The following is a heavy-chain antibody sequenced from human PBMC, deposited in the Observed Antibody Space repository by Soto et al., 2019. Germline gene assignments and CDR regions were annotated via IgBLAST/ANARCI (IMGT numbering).Heavy chain of an antibody. CDR3: ARWMTTVTTRWFDP. CDR2: INAGNGNT. J-gene: IGHJ5*02. D-gene: IGHD4-17*01. CDR1: GYTFTSYA. V-gene: IGHV1-3*01. Sequence: ASVKVSCKASGYTFTSYAMHWVRQAPGQRLEWMGWINAGNGNTKYSQKFQGRVTITRDTSASTAYMELSSLRSEDTAVYYCARWMTTVTTRWFDPWGQGTLVTVSS.